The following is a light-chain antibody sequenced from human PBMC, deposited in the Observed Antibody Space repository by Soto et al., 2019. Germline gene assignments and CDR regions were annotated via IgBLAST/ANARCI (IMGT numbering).Light chain of an antibody. V-gene: IGKV1-5*03. J-gene: IGKJ2*01. Sequence: DIQMTQFPSTLSASIGDRVTITCRASQTISSSSAWYQQKPGKAPKLLIYKASNLETGVPSRFSGSGSGTEFALAISSLQPDDCAPNYCQQYIRYSPYTFGQGTRLEIK. CDR3: QQYIRYSPYT. CDR2: KAS. CDR1: QTISSS.